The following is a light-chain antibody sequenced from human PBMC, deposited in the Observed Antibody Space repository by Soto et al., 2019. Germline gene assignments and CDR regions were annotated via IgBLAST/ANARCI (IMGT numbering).Light chain of an antibody. Sequence: DIQMTQSPSTLSASVGDRVRITCRASQSIGSWLAWYQQKPGKAPKVLIFDASNLEVGVPTRLIGSVSGTEFTLTISSLQPDDFGSYYCQQYSTYPWTFGQGTKVDIK. CDR1: QSIGSW. CDR2: DAS. J-gene: IGKJ1*01. CDR3: QQYSTYPWT. V-gene: IGKV1-5*01.